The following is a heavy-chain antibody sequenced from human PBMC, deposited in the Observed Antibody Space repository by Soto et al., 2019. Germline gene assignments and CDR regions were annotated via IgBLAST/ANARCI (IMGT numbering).Heavy chain of an antibody. CDR1: GYTFTSYA. CDR3: ARSGWFGEFHNWFDP. V-gene: IGHV7-4-1*01. CDR2: INTNTGNP. Sequence: QVQLVQYESELKKPGASVRVSCKASGYTFTSYAMNWVRQAPGQGLEWMGWINTNTGNPTYAQGFTGRFVFSLDTSVSTAYLQICSLKAEDTAVYYCARSGWFGEFHNWFDPWGQGTLVTVSS. J-gene: IGHJ5*02. D-gene: IGHD3-10*01.